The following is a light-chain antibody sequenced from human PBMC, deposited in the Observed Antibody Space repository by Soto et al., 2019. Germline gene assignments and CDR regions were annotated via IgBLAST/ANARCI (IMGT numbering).Light chain of an antibody. CDR3: CSYAGGSTYV. J-gene: IGLJ1*01. V-gene: IGLV2-23*01. Sequence: QSALTQPASVSGSPGQSITISCTGTSSDVGSYNLVSWYQQHPGQAPKVMIYKDSKRPSAISDRFSGSKSGNTASLTISGLQAEDEADYYCCSYAGGSTYVFGTGTKVTVL. CDR1: SSDVGSYNL. CDR2: KDS.